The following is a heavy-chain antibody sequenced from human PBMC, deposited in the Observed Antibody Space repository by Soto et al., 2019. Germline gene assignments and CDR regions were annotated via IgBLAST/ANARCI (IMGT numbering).Heavy chain of an antibody. D-gene: IGHD2-8*02. CDR1: GGTFSRYT. V-gene: IGHV1-69*02. CDR2: IIPIVDIP. CDR3: ASHFTGVLVLGTSPPGGDNFGWDV. Sequence: QVQLVQSGAEVKKPGSSVKVSCKASGGTFSRYTFTWVRQAPGQGLEWMGRIIPIVDIPNYAQKFQGRVTITADKSTTTAYMELSRLTSDAPAVYYCASHFTGVLVLGTSPPGGDNFGWDVWGQGTTVSVS. J-gene: IGHJ6*02.